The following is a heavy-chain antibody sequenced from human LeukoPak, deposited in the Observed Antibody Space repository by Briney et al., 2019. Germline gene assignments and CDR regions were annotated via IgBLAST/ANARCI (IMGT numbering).Heavy chain of an antibody. CDR3: TRDDGYNKVDY. CDR2: INSDGSST. D-gene: IGHD5-24*01. V-gene: IGHV3-74*01. CDR1: GFTFSSYW. Sequence: PGGSLILSCAASGFTFSSYWMHWVRQAPGKGLVWVSRINSDGSSTNYADSAKGRFTISRDNAMNTLYLQMNSLRAEDTAVYYCTRDDGYNKVDYWGQGTLVTVSS. J-gene: IGHJ4*02.